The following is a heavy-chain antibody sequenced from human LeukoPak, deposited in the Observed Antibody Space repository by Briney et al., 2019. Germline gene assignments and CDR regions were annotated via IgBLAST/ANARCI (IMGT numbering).Heavy chain of an antibody. Sequence: ASVKVSCKASGYTFTGYYMHWVRQAPGQGPEWMGWISAYNGNTNYAQKLQGRVTMTTDTSTSTAYMELRSLRSDDTAVYYCASYCSGGSCYGSPPAWGQGTLVTVSS. V-gene: IGHV1-18*04. CDR1: GYTFTGYY. CDR2: ISAYNGNT. CDR3: ASYCSGGSCYGSPPA. D-gene: IGHD2-15*01. J-gene: IGHJ5*02.